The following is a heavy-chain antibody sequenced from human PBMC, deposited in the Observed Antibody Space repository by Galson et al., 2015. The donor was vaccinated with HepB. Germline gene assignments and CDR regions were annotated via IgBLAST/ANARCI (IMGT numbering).Heavy chain of an antibody. CDR1: GYSFTTYW. J-gene: IGHJ3*01. CDR2: IYPVDSNT. Sequence: QSGAEVKKPGESLWISCTASGYSFTTYWIGWVRQLPGKGLEWMGIIYPVDSNTRYSPSFQGQVTISADKSISTSYLRWSSLKASDTAIYYCARGYCSGTICYYDAFDLWGQGTVVTVSS. V-gene: IGHV5-51*03. CDR3: ARGYCSGTICYYDAFDL. D-gene: IGHD2-2*01.